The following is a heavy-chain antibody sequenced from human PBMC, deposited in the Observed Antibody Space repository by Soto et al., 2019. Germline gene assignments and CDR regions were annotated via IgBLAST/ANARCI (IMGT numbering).Heavy chain of an antibody. J-gene: IGHJ6*02. CDR2: INPNSGAT. CDR1: LYTFTDYY. D-gene: IGHD5-12*01. CDR3: AKDQGGYMVSGMDV. V-gene: IGHV1-2*02. Sequence: KFSFKASLYTFTDYYIYCLRQAPGHGLEWMGWINPNSGATNYAHNFQGRVTMTRDTSIRAAYMELSRLSSDDTAVYYCAKDQGGYMVSGMDVWGQGTTVTVYS.